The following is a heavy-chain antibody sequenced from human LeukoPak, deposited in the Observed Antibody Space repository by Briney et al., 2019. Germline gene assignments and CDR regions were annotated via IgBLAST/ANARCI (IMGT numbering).Heavy chain of an antibody. CDR2: IIPIFGTA. V-gene: IGHV1-69*01. Sequence: GSSVKVSCXASGGTFSSYAISWVRQAPGQGLEWMGGIIPIFGTANYAQKFQGRVTITADESTSTAYMELSSLRSEDTAVYYCARDSRLGYDFWSGYSDYWGQGTLVTVSS. CDR1: GGTFSSYA. J-gene: IGHJ4*02. CDR3: ARDSRLGYDFWSGYSDY. D-gene: IGHD3-3*01.